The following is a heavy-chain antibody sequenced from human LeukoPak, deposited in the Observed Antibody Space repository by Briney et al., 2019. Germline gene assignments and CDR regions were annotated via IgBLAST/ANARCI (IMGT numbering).Heavy chain of an antibody. CDR3: ARVVYYDSSGYLDY. Sequence: SVKVFCKASGGTFSSYAISWVRQAPGQGLEWMGGIIPIFGTANYAQKFQGRVTITADESTSTAYMELSSLRSEDTAVYYCARVVYYDSSGYLDYWGQGTLVTVSS. D-gene: IGHD3-22*01. CDR1: GGTFSSYA. CDR2: IIPIFGTA. J-gene: IGHJ4*02. V-gene: IGHV1-69*13.